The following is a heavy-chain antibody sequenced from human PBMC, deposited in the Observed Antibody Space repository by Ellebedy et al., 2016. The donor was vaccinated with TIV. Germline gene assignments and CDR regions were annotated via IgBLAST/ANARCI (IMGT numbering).Heavy chain of an antibody. V-gene: IGHV4-61*03. J-gene: IGHJ4*02. Sequence: ESLKISCTVSGGSVSSSPYYWGWIRQSPGKGLEWIGNIYYSGTTNYNPSLKSRLTMSVDTSKNHFSLNLRSVTAADTAVYYCARADYYAAGGLDFWGRGTLVTVSS. D-gene: IGHD3-10*01. CDR1: GGSVSSSPYY. CDR3: ARADYYAAGGLDF. CDR2: IYYSGTT.